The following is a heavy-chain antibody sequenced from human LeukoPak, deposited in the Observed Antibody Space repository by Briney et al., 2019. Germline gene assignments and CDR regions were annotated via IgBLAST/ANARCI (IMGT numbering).Heavy chain of an antibody. CDR3: ARESYP. CDR1: GFTFSTYS. CDR2: IKQDGSEK. D-gene: IGHD3-10*01. V-gene: IGHV3-7*03. Sequence: GGSLRLSCAASGFTFSTYSMSWVRQAPGKGLEWVANIKQDGSEKYYVDSVKGRFTISRDNAKNSLYLQMNSLRAEDTAVYYCARESYPWGQGTLVTVSS. J-gene: IGHJ5*02.